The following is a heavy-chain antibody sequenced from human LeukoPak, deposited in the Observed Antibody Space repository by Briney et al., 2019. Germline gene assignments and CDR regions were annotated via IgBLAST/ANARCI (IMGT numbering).Heavy chain of an antibody. CDR2: LLYDGSNK. CDR3: AKVGSPLYYYYAMYV. J-gene: IGHJ6*02. Sequence: GGPQRLSCAASGFLFSSYGMLWLRQAPGKGVEWVAVLLYDGSNKYYADSVKRRFTISRDNSENTVDLQMNSLRGEDTAEYYCAKVGSPLYYYYAMYVWGQGTTVTVSS. D-gene: IGHD5-12*01. CDR1: GFLFSSYG. V-gene: IGHV3-30*18.